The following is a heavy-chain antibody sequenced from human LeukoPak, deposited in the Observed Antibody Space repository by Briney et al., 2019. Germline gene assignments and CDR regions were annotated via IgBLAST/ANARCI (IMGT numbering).Heavy chain of an antibody. Sequence: GESLKISCKGSGYSFTSYWIGWLRQMPGKGLEWMGLIYPGDSDIRYSPSFQGQLTISADKSISTAYLQWSSLKTSDTAMYYCARPRGYSYGTYFDYWGQGTLVTVSS. V-gene: IGHV5-51*01. CDR2: IYPGDSDI. CDR3: ARPRGYSYGTYFDY. CDR1: GYSFTSYW. D-gene: IGHD5-18*01. J-gene: IGHJ4*02.